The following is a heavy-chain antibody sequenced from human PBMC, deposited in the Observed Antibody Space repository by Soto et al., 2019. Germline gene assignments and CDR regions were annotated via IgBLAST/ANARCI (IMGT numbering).Heavy chain of an antibody. J-gene: IGHJ6*02. CDR3: ARVSGSYYCGMDV. CDR1: GDSVSTNSYS. CDR2: IYSSENT. D-gene: IGHD3-10*01. V-gene: IGHV4-39*07. Sequence: SETLSLTCTVSGDSVSTNSYSWGWIRQSPGKGLEWIGTIYSSENTYYNPSLLSRVTISVDKSKNQFSLKLSSVTAADTAVYYCARVSGSYYCGMDVWGQGTTVIVSS.